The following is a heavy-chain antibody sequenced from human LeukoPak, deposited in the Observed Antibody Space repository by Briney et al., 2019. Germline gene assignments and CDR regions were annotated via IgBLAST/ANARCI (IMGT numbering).Heavy chain of an antibody. CDR2: INHSGST. CDR1: GGSFSGYY. D-gene: IGHD2-15*01. CDR3: ARDSWDY. V-gene: IGHV4-34*01. Sequence: SETLSLTXGVYGGSFSGYYWNWIRQPPGKGLEWIGEINHSGSTNYNPSLKSRVTISVDTSKNQFSLKLSSATTADTAVYYCARDSWDYWGQGTLVTVSS. J-gene: IGHJ4*02.